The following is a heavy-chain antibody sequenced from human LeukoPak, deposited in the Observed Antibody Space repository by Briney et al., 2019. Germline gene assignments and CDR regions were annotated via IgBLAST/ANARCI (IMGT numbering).Heavy chain of an antibody. D-gene: IGHD2-2*02. CDR2: IRYDGSNK. J-gene: IGHJ4*02. CDR1: GFTFSSYG. CDR3: AKDALGYCSSTSCYKGRYFDY. Sequence: PGGSLRLSCAASGFTFSSYGMHWVRQAPGKGLEWVAFIRYDGSNKYYADSVKGRFTISRDNSKNTLYLQMNSLRAEDTAVYYCAKDALGYCSSTSCYKGRYFDYWGQGTLVTVSS. V-gene: IGHV3-30*02.